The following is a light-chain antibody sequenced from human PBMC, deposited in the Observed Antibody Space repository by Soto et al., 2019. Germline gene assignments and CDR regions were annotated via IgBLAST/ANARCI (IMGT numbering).Light chain of an antibody. CDR3: QQYDRSPWT. J-gene: IGKJ1*01. CDR2: GTS. V-gene: IGKV3-20*01. CDR1: QSVSSSY. Sequence: EIVLTQSPGTLSLSPGERATLSCRASQSVSSSYLAWYQQKPGQAPRLLIYGTSKRATGIPDRFSGSGSGTDFTLTISRLEPEYFAVYYCQQYDRSPWTFGQGTKVEIK.